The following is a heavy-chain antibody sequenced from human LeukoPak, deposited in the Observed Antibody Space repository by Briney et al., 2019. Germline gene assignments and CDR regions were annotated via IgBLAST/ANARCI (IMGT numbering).Heavy chain of an antibody. CDR1: GGSISSGSYN. Sequence: SETLSLTCSVSGGSISSGSYNWGWIRQPPGKGLEWIGSIYYSGSTYYNPSLKRRVTISVDTSKNQFSLNLSSVTAADTAVYYCARHVFAVAGHFDYWGQGTLVTVSS. J-gene: IGHJ4*02. CDR2: IYYSGST. D-gene: IGHD6-19*01. V-gene: IGHV4-39*01. CDR3: ARHVFAVAGHFDY.